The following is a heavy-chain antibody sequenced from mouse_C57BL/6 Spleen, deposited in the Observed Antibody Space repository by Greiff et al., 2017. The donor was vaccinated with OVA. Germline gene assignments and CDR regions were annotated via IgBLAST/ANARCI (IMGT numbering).Heavy chain of an antibody. D-gene: IGHD2-4*01. CDR1: GYTFTSYT. Sequence: VKLVESGAELARPGASVKMSCKASGYTFTSYTMHWVKQRPGQGLEWIGYINPSSGYTKYNQKFKDKATLTADKSSSTAYMQLSSLTSEDSAVYYCARSLYDYGSTYFDYWGQGTTLTVSS. CDR3: ARSLYDYGSTYFDY. CDR2: INPSSGYT. J-gene: IGHJ2*01. V-gene: IGHV1-4*01.